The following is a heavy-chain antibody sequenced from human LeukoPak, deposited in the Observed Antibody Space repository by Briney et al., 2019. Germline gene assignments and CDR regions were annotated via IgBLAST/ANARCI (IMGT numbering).Heavy chain of an antibody. Sequence: SETLSLTCAVYGGSFSGFYWSFIRQSPGKGLEWIGEIGHSGSTDYNPSLNSRVTMSVDTSKNQFSLKLSSVTAADTAVYYCARGLSGQYQLLLRQDNWFDPWGQGTLVTVSS. D-gene: IGHD2-2*01. CDR2: IGHSGST. J-gene: IGHJ5*02. V-gene: IGHV4-34*01. CDR1: GGSFSGFY. CDR3: ARGLSGQYQLLLRQDNWFDP.